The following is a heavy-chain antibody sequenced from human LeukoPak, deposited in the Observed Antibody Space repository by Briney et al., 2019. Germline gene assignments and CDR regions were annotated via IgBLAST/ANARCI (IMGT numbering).Heavy chain of an antibody. CDR3: LSYSSTYPGDH. J-gene: IGHJ4*02. CDR2: INSDGSTT. Sequence: PGGSLRLSCAASGFTFTTYWMYWVRQAPGKGLVWVSRINSDGSTTDYAGSVKGRFTISRDNAKNTLYLQMNSLRAEDTAVYYCLSYSSTYPGDHWGQGTLVTVSS. D-gene: IGHD2/OR15-2a*01. CDR1: GFTFTTYW. V-gene: IGHV3-74*01.